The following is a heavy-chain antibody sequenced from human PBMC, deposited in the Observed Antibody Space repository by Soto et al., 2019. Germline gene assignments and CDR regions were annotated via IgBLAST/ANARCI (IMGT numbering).Heavy chain of an antibody. J-gene: IGHJ4*02. CDR3: AKAPSFWSGPDY. CDR2: MSGSGYST. V-gene: IGHV3-23*01. D-gene: IGHD3-3*01. Sequence: PGGSLRLSCAASGYTFTNYAMHWVRQAPGKGLEWVSGMSGSGYSTYYADSVKGRFSISGDNSKSTLYLQMNSLRTEDTAVYYCAKAPSFWSGPDYWGQGTLVTVSS. CDR1: GYTFTNYA.